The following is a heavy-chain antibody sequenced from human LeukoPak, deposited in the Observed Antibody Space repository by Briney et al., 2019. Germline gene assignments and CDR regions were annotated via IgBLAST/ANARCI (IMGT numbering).Heavy chain of an antibody. CDR3: AREGATIDAFDI. CDR1: GYTFTSYY. Sequence: ASVKVSCKSSGYTFTSYYMHWVRQAPGQGLEWMGIINPSGGSTSYAQKFQGRVTMTRDTSTSTVYMELSSLRSEDTAVYYCAREGATIDAFDIWGQGTMVTVSS. J-gene: IGHJ3*02. V-gene: IGHV1-46*01. D-gene: IGHD5-24*01. CDR2: INPSGGST.